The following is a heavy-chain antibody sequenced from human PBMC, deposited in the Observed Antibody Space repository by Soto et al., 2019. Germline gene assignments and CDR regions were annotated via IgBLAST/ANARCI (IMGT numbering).Heavy chain of an antibody. D-gene: IGHD6-13*01. J-gene: IGHJ5*02. V-gene: IGHV3-21*01. Sequence: GGSLRLSCAASGFTFRSFTMNWVRQAPGKGLEWVSTISSNRAYIYYTDALRGRFTISRDNAKNSLHLHMNSLSAEYTAVYYWTRDASRAGGAPSWYGAWGEGARDTDSP. CDR3: TRDASRAGGAPSWYGA. CDR1: GFTFRSFT. CDR2: ISSNRAYI.